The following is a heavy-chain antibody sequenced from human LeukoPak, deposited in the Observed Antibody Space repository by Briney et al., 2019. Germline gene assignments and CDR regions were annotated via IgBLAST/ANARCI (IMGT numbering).Heavy chain of an antibody. CDR1: GHTFTTYY. CDR3: AKETPNTGWFDP. J-gene: IGHJ5*02. Sequence: ASVKVSCKASGHTFTTYYVHLVRQAPGQGLEWMGVINPSGDGTNYPQRFQGRVTLTRDTSTSTVYMELSSLRSEDTAIYYCAKETPNTGWFDPWGQGTLVTGSS. CDR2: INPSGDGT. V-gene: IGHV1-46*01. D-gene: IGHD1-14*01.